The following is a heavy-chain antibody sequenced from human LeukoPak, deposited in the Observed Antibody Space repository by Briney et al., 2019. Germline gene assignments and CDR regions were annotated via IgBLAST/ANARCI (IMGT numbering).Heavy chain of an antibody. CDR1: GGSISGYY. CDR2: IYYSGST. Sequence: SETLSLTCAVSGGSISGYYWSWIRQPPGKGLELIGYIYYSGSTNYNPSLKSRVTISVDTSKNQFSLKLTSVTAADTAVYFCARFGLYSFDYWGQGTLVTISS. J-gene: IGHJ4*02. D-gene: IGHD2-15*01. V-gene: IGHV4-59*01. CDR3: ARFGLYSFDY.